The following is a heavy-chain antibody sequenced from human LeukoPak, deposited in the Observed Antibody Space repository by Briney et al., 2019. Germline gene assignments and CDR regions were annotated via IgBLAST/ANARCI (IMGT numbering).Heavy chain of an antibody. CDR1: GGSISSYY. V-gene: IGHV4-59*12. D-gene: IGHD3-10*01. CDR2: IYHSGST. J-gene: IGHJ4*02. Sequence: SETLSLTCTVSGGSISSYYWSWIRQPPGKGLEWIGYIYHSGSTYYNPSLKSRVTISVDRSKNQFSLKLSSVTAADTAVYYCARVVWFGEFYYFDYWGQGTLVTVSS. CDR3: ARVVWFGEFYYFDY.